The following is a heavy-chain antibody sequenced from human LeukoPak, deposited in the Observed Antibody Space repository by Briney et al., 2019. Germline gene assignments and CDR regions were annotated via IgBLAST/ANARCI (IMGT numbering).Heavy chain of an antibody. V-gene: IGHV4-34*01. J-gene: IGHJ4*02. CDR1: GGSFSGYY. D-gene: IGHD6-13*01. Sequence: SETLSLTCAVYGGSFSGYYWSWIRQPPGKGLEWIGEINHSGSTNYNPSLKSRVTISVDTSKNQFSLKLSSVTAADTAVYYCARREIAAADPKGHFDYWGQETLVTVSS. CDR3: ARREIAAADPKGHFDY. CDR2: INHSGST.